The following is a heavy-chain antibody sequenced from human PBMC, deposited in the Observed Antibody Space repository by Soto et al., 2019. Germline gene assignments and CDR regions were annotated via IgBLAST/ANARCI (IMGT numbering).Heavy chain of an antibody. CDR1: GGSISSSTYY. CDR2: IFFSGST. CDR3: ARSLWELLPDY. J-gene: IGHJ4*02. V-gene: IGHV4-39*07. Sequence: SETLSLTCTVSGGSISSSTYYWGWVRQPPGKGLEWIGGIFFSGSTYYNPSLKSRVTISVDTSKNQFSLKLTSVTAADTAMYYCARSLWELLPDYWGQGTLVTVSS. D-gene: IGHD1-26*01.